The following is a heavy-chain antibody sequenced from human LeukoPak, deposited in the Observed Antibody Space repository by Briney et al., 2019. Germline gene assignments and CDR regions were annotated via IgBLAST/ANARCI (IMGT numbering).Heavy chain of an antibody. CDR3: ARVRVGEPGD. CDR1: GGSFSGYY. V-gene: IGHV4-34*01. CDR2: INHSGST. D-gene: IGHD1-26*01. J-gene: IGHJ4*02. Sequence: SETLSLTCAVYGGSFSGYYWSWVRQPPGNGLEWIGEINHSGSTNYNPSLKSRVTISLDTSKNQFSLKLTSVTAADTAVYYCARVRVGEPGDWGQGTLVTVSS.